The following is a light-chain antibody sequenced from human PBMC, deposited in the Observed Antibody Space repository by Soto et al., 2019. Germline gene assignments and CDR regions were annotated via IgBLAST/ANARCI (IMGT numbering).Light chain of an antibody. J-gene: IGLJ7*01. V-gene: IGLV2-14*03. CDR1: SSDIGGYNY. CDR2: DVS. CDR3: SSYGASSTL. Sequence: QSALTQPASVSGSPGQSTTISCTGSSSDIGGYNYVSWYQQHPGKAPQLMIYDVSYRPSGISDRFSGSKSGNTASLTISGLQPKDEADYYCSSYGASSTLFGGGTQLTVL.